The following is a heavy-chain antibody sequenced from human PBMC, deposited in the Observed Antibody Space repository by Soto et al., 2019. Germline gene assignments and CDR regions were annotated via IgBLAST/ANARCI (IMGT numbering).Heavy chain of an antibody. CDR1: GYSFTSYW. D-gene: IGHD6-13*01. J-gene: IGHJ6*02. V-gene: IGHV5-10-1*01. CDR2: IDPSDSYT. CDR3: AGGRYSSSWYGNYYYGMDV. Sequence: GESLKISCKGSGYSFTSYWISWVRQMPGKGLEWMGRIDPSDSYTNYSPSFQGHVTISADKSISTAYLQWSSLKASDTAMYYCAGGRYSSSWYGNYYYGMDVWGQGTTVTVSS.